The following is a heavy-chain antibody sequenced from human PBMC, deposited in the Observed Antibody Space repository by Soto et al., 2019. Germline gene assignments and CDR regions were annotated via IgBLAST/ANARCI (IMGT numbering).Heavy chain of an antibody. D-gene: IGHD5-18*01. J-gene: IGHJ4*02. Sequence: PSETLSLTCTVSGGSVSSGGYYWSWIRQHPGKGLEWIGYIYYSGNTFYNPSFKSRVTTSVDTSKNQFSLKLSSVTAADTAVYYCARKKGYSYGPHYFDYWGQGTRVTRLL. CDR2: IYYSGNT. V-gene: IGHV4-31*03. CDR3: ARKKGYSYGPHYFDY. CDR1: GGSVSSGGYY.